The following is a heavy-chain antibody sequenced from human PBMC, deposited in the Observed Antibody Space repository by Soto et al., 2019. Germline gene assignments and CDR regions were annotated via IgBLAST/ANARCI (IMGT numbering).Heavy chain of an antibody. CDR2: ISGSGGST. Sequence: EVQLLESGGGLVQPGGSLRLSCAASGFTFSSYAMSWVRQAPGKGLEWVSAISGSGGSTYYADSVKGRFTISRDSSKNTLYLQMNSLRVEDTAVYYCAKAPYCSGGSCYSDWYFDLWGRGTLVTVSS. V-gene: IGHV3-23*01. CDR1: GFTFSSYA. CDR3: AKAPYCSGGSCYSDWYFDL. D-gene: IGHD2-15*01. J-gene: IGHJ2*01.